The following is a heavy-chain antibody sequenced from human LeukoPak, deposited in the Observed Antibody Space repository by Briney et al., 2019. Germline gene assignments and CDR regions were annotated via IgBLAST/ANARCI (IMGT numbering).Heavy chain of an antibody. J-gene: IGHJ4*02. CDR1: GGSILSTNW. CDR2: VYLNGAT. Sequence: PSGTLSLTCAVPGGSILSTNWWSWVRQPPGKGLEWIGEVYLNGATNYNPSVEGRVTMSIDKSKNHLSLEVISVTAADTAMYYCTRESGAFSPFGFWGQGTLVTVSS. CDR3: TRESGAFSPFGF. D-gene: IGHD1-26*01. V-gene: IGHV4-4*02.